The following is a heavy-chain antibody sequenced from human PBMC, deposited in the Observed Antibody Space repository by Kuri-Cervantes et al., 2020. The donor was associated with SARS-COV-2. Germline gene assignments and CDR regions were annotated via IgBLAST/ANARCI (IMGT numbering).Heavy chain of an antibody. CDR3: ARDEDSGSYYPDAFDI. J-gene: IGHJ3*02. Sequence: GESLKISCAASGFTFSSYAMHWVRQAPGKGLEWVAVISYDGSNKYYADSVKGRFTISRDNSKNTLYLQMNSLRAEDTAVYHCARDEDSGSYYPDAFDIWGQGTRVTVSS. CDR2: ISYDGSNK. CDR1: GFTFSSYA. V-gene: IGHV3-30*04. D-gene: IGHD1-26*01.